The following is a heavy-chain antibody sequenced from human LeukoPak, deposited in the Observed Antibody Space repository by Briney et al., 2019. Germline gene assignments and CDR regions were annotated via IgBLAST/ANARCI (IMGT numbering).Heavy chain of an antibody. V-gene: IGHV4-59*01. D-gene: IGHD6-6*01. CDR1: SGSISSYY. CDR3: ANKQLAFDY. Sequence: PSETLSLTCTVSSGSISSYYWSWIRQPPGKGLEWIGNIYYSGSTKYNPSLKSRVTISVDTSKNQFSLKLSSVTAADTAVYYCANKQLAFDYWGQGTPVIVSS. J-gene: IGHJ4*02. CDR2: IYYSGST.